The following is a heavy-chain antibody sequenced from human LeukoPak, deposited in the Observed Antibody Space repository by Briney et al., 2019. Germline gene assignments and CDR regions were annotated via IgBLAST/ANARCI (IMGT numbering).Heavy chain of an antibody. CDR2: INPSGGST. CDR1: GYTFTSYY. J-gene: IGHJ3*02. V-gene: IGHV1-46*01. Sequence: ASVKVSCKASGYTFTSYYMHWVRQAPGQGLEWMGIINPSGGSTSYAQKFQGRVTMTRGTSTSTVYMELSSLRSEDTAVYYCARGRYYGSGSEAIGAFDIWGQGTMVTVSS. CDR3: ARGRYYGSGSEAIGAFDI. D-gene: IGHD3-10*01.